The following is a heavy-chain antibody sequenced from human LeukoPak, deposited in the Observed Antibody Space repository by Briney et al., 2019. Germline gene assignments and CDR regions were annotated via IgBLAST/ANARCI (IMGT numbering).Heavy chain of an antibody. J-gene: IGHJ4*02. D-gene: IGHD3-3*01. CDR1: VCTLTGYY. CDR3: AREKTVGVVTYSPDY. V-gene: IGHV1-2*02. Sequence: GSVRVSCKASVCTLTGYYLHWLGQAPGRGLEWMGWLNPNLGGTNDAEMCQGSVTMTRDTSRSTAYKELSRLGSQDTGVHYCAREKTVGVVTYSPDYWGQGTLVTVSS. CDR2: LNPNLGGT.